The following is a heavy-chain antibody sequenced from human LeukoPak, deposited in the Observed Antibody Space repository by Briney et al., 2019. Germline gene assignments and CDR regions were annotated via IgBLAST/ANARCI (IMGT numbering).Heavy chain of an antibody. CDR1: GGSFSGYY. CDR3: ARGLSAIVY. Sequence: PSETLSLTCAVYGGSFSGYYWSWIRQPPGKGLEWIGEINHSGSTNNNPSLKSRVTISVDTSKNQFSLKLSSVTAADTAVYYCARGLSAIVYWGQGTLVTVSS. V-gene: IGHV4-34*01. J-gene: IGHJ4*02. CDR2: INHSGST. D-gene: IGHD2-15*01.